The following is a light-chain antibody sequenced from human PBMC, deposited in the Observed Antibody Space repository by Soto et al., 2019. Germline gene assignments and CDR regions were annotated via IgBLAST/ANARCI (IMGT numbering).Light chain of an antibody. J-gene: IGKJ4*01. CDR3: QQYNNWPLT. V-gene: IGKV3D-15*01. Sequence: ETVMTQTPATLSVSPGDRATLSCRASQSISTNLAWYQQKPGQAPRLLIYDASTRATGIPARFSGSGSGTEFTLTISSLLSEDFAGYSCQQYNNWPLTFGGGTKVKIK. CDR1: QSISTN. CDR2: DAS.